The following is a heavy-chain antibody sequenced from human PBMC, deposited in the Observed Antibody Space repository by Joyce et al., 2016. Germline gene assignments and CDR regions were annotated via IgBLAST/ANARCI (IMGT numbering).Heavy chain of an antibody. Sequence: EVQLVESGGGLVKPGGSLSLSCAASGFAFSTYTMSWVRQAPGKGLEWVSSISDNSRFIYYADSLKGRFTISRDNAKNSLYLQMNSLRAEDTAVYYCGRVDPTEQPIDYWGQGTLVTVSS. CDR3: GRVDPTEQPIDY. CDR2: ISDNSRFI. D-gene: IGHD6-13*01. V-gene: IGHV3-21*01. CDR1: GFAFSTYT. J-gene: IGHJ4*02.